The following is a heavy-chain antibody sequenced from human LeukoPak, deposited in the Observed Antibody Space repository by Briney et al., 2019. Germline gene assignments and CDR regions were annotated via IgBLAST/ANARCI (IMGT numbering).Heavy chain of an antibody. CDR1: GYTFTSYY. CDR3: ASSVAGTAIEVD. D-gene: IGHD6-13*01. J-gene: IGHJ4*02. Sequence: GASVKVSCKASGYTFTSYYMHWVRQAPGQGLEWMGIINPSGGSTSYAQKFQGRVTMTRDTSTSTVYMELSSLRSGDTAVYYCASSVAGTAIEVDSGQGTLVTVSS. CDR2: INPSGGST. V-gene: IGHV1-46*03.